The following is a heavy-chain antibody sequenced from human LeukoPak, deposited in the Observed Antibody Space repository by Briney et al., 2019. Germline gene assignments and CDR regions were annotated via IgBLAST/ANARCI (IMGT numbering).Heavy chain of an antibody. V-gene: IGHV4-39*01. Sequence: PSETLSLTCTVSGGSISSSSYYWGWIRQPPGKGLEWIGSIYYSGSTYYNPSLKSRVTISVDTSKNQFSLKLSSVTAADTAVYYCARIQGGATKEFDYWGQGTLVTVSS. D-gene: IGHD1-26*01. CDR3: ARIQGGATKEFDY. CDR2: IYYSGST. J-gene: IGHJ4*02. CDR1: GGSISSSSYY.